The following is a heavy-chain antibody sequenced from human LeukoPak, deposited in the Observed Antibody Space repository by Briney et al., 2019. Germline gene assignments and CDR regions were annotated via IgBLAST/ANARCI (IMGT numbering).Heavy chain of an antibody. J-gene: IGHJ5*02. CDR1: GYTFTGYY. CDR2: INPNSGGT. Sequence: ASVKVSCKASGYTFTGYYMHWVRQAPGQGFEWMGWINPNSGGTNYAQKFQGRVTMTRDTSISTAYMELSRLRSDDTAVYYCARDVRITMIVPQGGWFDPWGQGTLVTVSS. V-gene: IGHV1-2*02. D-gene: IGHD3-22*01. CDR3: ARDVRITMIVPQGGWFDP.